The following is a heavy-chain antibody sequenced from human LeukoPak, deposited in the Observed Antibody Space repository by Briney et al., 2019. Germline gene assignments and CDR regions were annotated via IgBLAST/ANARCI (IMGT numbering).Heavy chain of an antibody. CDR2: INHSGST. V-gene: IGHV4-34*01. CDR3: ARSPEAAGVRFDY. J-gene: IGHJ4*02. Sequence: SETLSLTCTVSGGSVNTYYWSWIRQPPGKGLEWIGEINHSGSTNYNPSLKSRVTISVDTSKNQFSLKLSSVTAADTAVYYCARSPEAAGVRFDYWGQGTLVTVSS. CDR1: GGSVNTYY. D-gene: IGHD6-13*01.